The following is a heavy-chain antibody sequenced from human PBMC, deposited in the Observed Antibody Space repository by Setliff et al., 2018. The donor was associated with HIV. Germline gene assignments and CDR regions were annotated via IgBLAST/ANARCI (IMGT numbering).Heavy chain of an antibody. J-gene: IGHJ3*02. CDR2: INPSGDVI. Sequence: ASVKVSCKASGYTSTSFSLHWVRQAPGQGLEWMGIINPSGDVIRYAQKFQGRVTITADKSTSTAYMELSSLRSEDTAVYYCARGWEYSGAFDIWGQGTMVTVSS. V-gene: IGHV1-46*01. CDR3: ARGWEYSGAFDI. D-gene: IGHD1-26*01. CDR1: GYTSTSFS.